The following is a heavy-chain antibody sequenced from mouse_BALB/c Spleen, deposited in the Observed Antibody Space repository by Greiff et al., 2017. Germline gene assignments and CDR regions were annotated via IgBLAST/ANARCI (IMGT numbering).Heavy chain of an antibody. CDR3: ARSDGYYYAMDY. CDR1: GYTFTSYW. D-gene: IGHD2-3*01. Sequence: VQLQQPGAELVKPGASVKLSCKASGYTFTSYWMPWVKQRPGQGLEWIGEINPSNGRTNYNEKFKSKATLTVDKSSSTAYMQLSSLTSEDSAVYYCARSDGYYYAMDYWGQGTSVTVSS. J-gene: IGHJ4*01. V-gene: IGHV1S81*02. CDR2: INPSNGRT.